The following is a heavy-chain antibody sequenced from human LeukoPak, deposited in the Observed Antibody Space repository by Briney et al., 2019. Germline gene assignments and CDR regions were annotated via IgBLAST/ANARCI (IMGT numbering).Heavy chain of an antibody. CDR1: GSTFTIYW. CDR3: ARANSYHRYYYYYYMDV. J-gene: IGHJ6*03. CDR2: IKQDGSEK. D-gene: IGHD3-16*02. Sequence: GASLRLSQAAAGSTFTIYWMSWVRQPGGGGLEWVAIIKQDGSEKYYVDSVKGRCTISRDNAKNSLHLQMNSLRAEDTAVYYCARANSYHRYYYYYYMDVWGKGTTVTVSS. V-gene: IGHV3-7*01.